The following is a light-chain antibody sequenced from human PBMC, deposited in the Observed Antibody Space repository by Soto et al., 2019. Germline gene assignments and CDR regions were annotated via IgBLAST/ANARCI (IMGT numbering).Light chain of an antibody. V-gene: IGKV1-33*01. CDR3: QMYEYVPFT. CDR1: HDITNY. Sequence: DIKMTQSPDSLSASVGDRVTITCQASHDITNYGTWYQQKPARAPRLLMYDAANLATGVLSRFSGSASETVFTLTIASVQPEDVGIYYCQMYEYVPFTFGNATQVNIK. CDR2: DAA. J-gene: IGKJ3*01.